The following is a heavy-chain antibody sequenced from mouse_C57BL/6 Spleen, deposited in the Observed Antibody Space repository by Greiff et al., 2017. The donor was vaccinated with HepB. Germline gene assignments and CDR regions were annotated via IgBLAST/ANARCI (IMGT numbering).Heavy chain of an antibody. CDR2: IDPSDSYT. CDR1: GYTFTSYW. J-gene: IGHJ1*03. Sequence: QVQLKQPGAELVMPGASVKLSCKASGYTFTSYWMHWVKQRPGQGLEWIGEIDPSDSYTNYNQKFKGKSTLTVDKSSSTAYMQLSSLTSEDSAVYYCARHYYGSSYPYFDVWGTGTTVTVSS. D-gene: IGHD1-1*01. V-gene: IGHV1-69*01. CDR3: ARHYYGSSYPYFDV.